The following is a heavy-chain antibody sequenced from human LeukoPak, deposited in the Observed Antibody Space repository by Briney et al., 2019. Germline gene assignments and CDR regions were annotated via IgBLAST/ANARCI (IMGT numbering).Heavy chain of an antibody. J-gene: IGHJ6*02. Sequence: SGGSLRLSCAASGFTVSSNYMSWVRQAPGKGLEWVSVIYSGDNTYYADSVKGRFTISRDNSKNTLYLLMNSLRGEDTAVYYCARGYCTSTSCRYVMDVWGQGTTVTVSS. D-gene: IGHD2-2*01. V-gene: IGHV3-53*01. CDR2: IYSGDNT. CDR1: GFTVSSNY. CDR3: ARGYCTSTSCRYVMDV.